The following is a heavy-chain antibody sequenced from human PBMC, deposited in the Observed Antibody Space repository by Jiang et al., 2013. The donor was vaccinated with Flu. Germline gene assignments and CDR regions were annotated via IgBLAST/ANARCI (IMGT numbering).Heavy chain of an antibody. CDR2: IRSKAYGGTT. CDR3: TRDPSLLWFREDPLHY. Sequence: VQLVESGGGLVQPGRSLRLSCTASGFTFGDYAMSWFRQAPGKGLEWVGFIRSKAYGGTTEYAASVRGRFTISRDDSKSIAYLQMNSLKTEDTAVYYCTRDPSLLWFREDPLHYWGQGTLVTVSS. J-gene: IGHJ4*02. D-gene: IGHD3-10*01. V-gene: IGHV3-49*03. CDR1: GFTFGDYA.